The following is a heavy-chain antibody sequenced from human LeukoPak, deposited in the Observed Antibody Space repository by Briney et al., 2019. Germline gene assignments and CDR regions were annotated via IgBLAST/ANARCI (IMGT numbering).Heavy chain of an antibody. D-gene: IGHD2-15*01. V-gene: IGHV1-58*02. Sequence: SVKVSCKASGGTFSSYAISWVRQAPGQRLEWVGWIVVGSGNTNYAQKFQERVTITRDMSTSTAYMELSSLRAEDTAVYYCARESGDASGPLNIWGQGTMVTVSS. J-gene: IGHJ3*02. CDR2: IVVGSGNT. CDR1: GGTFSSYA. CDR3: ARESGDASGPLNI.